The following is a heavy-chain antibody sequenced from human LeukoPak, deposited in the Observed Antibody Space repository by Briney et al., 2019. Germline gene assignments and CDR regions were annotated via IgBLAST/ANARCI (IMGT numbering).Heavy chain of an antibody. V-gene: IGHV3-48*01. CDR3: AREYSSSSGRSFDY. J-gene: IGHJ4*02. CDR2: ISPSATTI. D-gene: IGHD6-6*01. Sequence: PGGSLRLSCAASAFTFSGYSMNWVRQAPGKGLEWVSYISPSATTIYYADSVKGRFTISRDNAKNSLYLQMNSLRAEDTAVYYCAREYSSSSGRSFDYWGQGTLVIVSS. CDR1: AFTFSGYS.